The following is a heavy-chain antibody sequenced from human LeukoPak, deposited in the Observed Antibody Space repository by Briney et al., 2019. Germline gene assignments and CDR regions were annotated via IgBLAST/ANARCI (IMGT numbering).Heavy chain of an antibody. CDR2: ISSNGDNT. CDR3: VRGTGY. V-gene: IGHV3-64D*06. CDR1: GFTFSTYV. J-gene: IGHJ4*02. Sequence: GGSLRLSCSVSGFTFSTYVMHWVRQAPGKGLEYVSAISSNGDNTYYADSVKGRFTTSRDNSKNTLYLQMSCLRADDTAVYYCVRGTGYWGQGTLVTVSS.